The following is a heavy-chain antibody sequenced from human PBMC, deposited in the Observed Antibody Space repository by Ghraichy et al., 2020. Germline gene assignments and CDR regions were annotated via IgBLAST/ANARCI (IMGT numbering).Heavy chain of an antibody. CDR2: ISGSGGST. Sequence: GGSLRLSCAASGFTFSSYAMSWVRQAPGKGLEWVSAISGSGGSTYYADSVKGRFTISRDNSKNTLYLQMNSLRAEDTAVYYCAKDYGFLEWLLPIFDYWGQGPLVTVSS. J-gene: IGHJ4*02. CDR1: GFTFSSYA. D-gene: IGHD3-3*01. CDR3: AKDYGFLEWLLPIFDY. V-gene: IGHV3-23*01.